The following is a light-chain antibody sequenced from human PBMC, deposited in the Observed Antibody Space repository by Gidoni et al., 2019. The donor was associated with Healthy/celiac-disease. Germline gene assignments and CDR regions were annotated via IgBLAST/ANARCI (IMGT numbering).Light chain of an antibody. Sequence: DIQLTQSPSFLSASVGDRVTITCRASQGISSYLAWYPQKPGKAPKLLIYAASTLQSGVPSRFRGSGSGTEFTLTISSLQPEDFATYYCQQLNSYPRTFGQGTKMEIK. CDR3: QQLNSYPRT. V-gene: IGKV1-9*01. CDR2: AAS. CDR1: QGISSY. J-gene: IGKJ1*01.